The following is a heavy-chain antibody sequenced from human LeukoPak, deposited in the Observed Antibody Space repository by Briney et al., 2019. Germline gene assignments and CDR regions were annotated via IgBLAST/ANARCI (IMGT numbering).Heavy chain of an antibody. CDR3: ARAGFLSVDYGDYGYYYHGMDV. CDR1: GFTFSSYW. D-gene: IGHD4-17*01. V-gene: IGHV3-7*01. J-gene: IGHJ6*02. Sequence: GGSLRLSCAASGFTFSSYWMSWVRQARGKGLEWVANIKQDGSEKYYVDSVKGRFTISRDNAKKSMYLQMNSLRAEDTAVYYCARAGFLSVDYGDYGYYYHGMDVWGQGTTVTVSS. CDR2: IKQDGSEK.